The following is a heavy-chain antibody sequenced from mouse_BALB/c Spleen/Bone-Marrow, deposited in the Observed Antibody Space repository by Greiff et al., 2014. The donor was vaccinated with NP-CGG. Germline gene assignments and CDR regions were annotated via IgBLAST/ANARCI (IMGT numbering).Heavy chain of an antibody. CDR2: IWAGGST. J-gene: IGHJ4*01. D-gene: IGHD2-10*02. Sequence: VQLQQSGPGLVAPSQSLSITCTVSGFSLTSYGVHWVRQPPGKGLEWLGVIWAGGSTNYNSALMSRLSISKDNSKSQVFLKMNMLQTDDTAIYYGASNTAGMGAMDYWGQGTSLTVSA. CDR3: ASNTAGMGAMDY. CDR1: GFSLTSYG. V-gene: IGHV2-9*02.